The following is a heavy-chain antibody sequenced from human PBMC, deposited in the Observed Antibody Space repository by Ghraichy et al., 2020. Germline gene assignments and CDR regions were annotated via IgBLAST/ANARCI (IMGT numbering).Heavy chain of an antibody. CDR1: GFTFSSYA. V-gene: IGHV3-30*04. D-gene: IGHD3-9*01. CDR2: ISYDGSNK. Sequence: GGSLRLSCAAFGFTFSSYAMHWVRQAPGKGLEWVAVISYDGSNKYYADSVKGRFTISRDNSKNTLYLQMNSLRAEDTAVYYCARGILTGYFDYWGQGTLVTVSS. J-gene: IGHJ4*02. CDR3: ARGILTGYFDY.